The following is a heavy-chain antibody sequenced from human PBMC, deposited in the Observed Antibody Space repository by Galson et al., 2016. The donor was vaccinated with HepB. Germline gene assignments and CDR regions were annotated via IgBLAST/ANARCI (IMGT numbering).Heavy chain of an antibody. J-gene: IGHJ4*02. CDR2: VHPGDSDT. V-gene: IGHV5-51*01. CDR1: GYRFTDYW. D-gene: IGHD5-24*01. CDR3: VKRGGGYKVSDS. Sequence: QSGAEVKKPGESLKISCKASGYRFTDYWIGWVRQTPVKGLEWMGVVHPGDSDTIYTPSFEGQVTITADRSITTAYLPGRKLRASDTAMYYCVKRGGGYKVSDSWGQGTLVTVSS.